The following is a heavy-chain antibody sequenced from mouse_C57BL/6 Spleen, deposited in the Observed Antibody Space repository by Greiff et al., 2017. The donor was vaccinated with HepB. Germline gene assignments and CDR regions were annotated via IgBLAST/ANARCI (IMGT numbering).Heavy chain of an antibody. CDR1: GYTFTEYT. Sequence: QVQLKESGAELVKPGASVKLSCKASGYTFTEYTIHWVKQRSGQGLEWIAWFYPGSGSIKYNEKFKDKATLTADKSSSTVYMELSRLTSEDSAVYFCARQNWDVTAYYAMDYWGQGTSVTVSS. CDR3: ARQNWDVTAYYAMDY. V-gene: IGHV1-62-2*01. CDR2: FYPGSGSI. J-gene: IGHJ4*01. D-gene: IGHD4-1*01.